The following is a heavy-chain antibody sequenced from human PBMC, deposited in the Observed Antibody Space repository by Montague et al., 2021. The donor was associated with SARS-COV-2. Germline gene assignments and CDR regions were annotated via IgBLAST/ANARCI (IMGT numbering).Heavy chain of an antibody. CDR1: VFIFSHYA. V-gene: IGHV3-23*01. D-gene: IGHD3-22*01. CDR3: AKHSSGYKRDFEY. Sequence: SLRLSCAASVFIFSHYAMSLVRQAPGKGLEWVSAISTTFYSTFYXXSLQGLFTISRDTSKNTLYLQLDSLRAEDTAVYYCAKHSSGYKRDFEYWGQGTLVTVSS. CDR2: ISTTFYST. J-gene: IGHJ4*02.